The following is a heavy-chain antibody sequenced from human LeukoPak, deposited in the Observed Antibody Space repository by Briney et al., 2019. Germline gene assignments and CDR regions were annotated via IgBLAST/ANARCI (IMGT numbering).Heavy chain of an antibody. J-gene: IGHJ6*03. CDR3: ARVGTPMVTIVAPYYMDV. D-gene: IGHD5-18*01. Sequence: GGSLRLSCAASGFSFSVYWMHWVRQAPGKGPVWVSRIKTDGSITDYADSVKGRFTISRDNAKNTLYLQMNSLRAEDTAVYYCARVGTPMVTIVAPYYMDVWGKGTTVTVSS. CDR2: IKTDGSIT. V-gene: IGHV3-74*01. CDR1: GFSFSVYW.